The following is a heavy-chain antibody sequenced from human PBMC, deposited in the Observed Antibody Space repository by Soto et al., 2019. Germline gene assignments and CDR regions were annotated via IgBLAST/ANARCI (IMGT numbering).Heavy chain of an antibody. V-gene: IGHV4-34*01. CDR2: INHSGST. CDR1: GGSFSGYC. Sequence: PETLSVTGAGYGGSFSGYCLRWIRKTPGKGLEWIGEINHSGSTNYNPSLKSRVTISVDTSKNQFSLKLSSVTAADTAVYYCARLSGYSYGSTGTYYYYYGMDVWGQGTTVTVSS. J-gene: IGHJ6*02. D-gene: IGHD5-18*01. CDR3: ARLSGYSYGSTGTYYYYYGMDV.